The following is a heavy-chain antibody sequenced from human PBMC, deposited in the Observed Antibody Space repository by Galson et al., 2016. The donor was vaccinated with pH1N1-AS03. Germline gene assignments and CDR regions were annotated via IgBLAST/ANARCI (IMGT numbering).Heavy chain of an antibody. CDR3: GRRIFGAPTYDVGYFKY. D-gene: IGHD3-3*01. CDR1: GYSISSGYY. CDR2: MYYSGST. V-gene: IGHV4-38-2*01. Sequence: ETLSLTCAVSGYSISSGYYCGWIRPPPGKGLEWIESMYYSGSTYYNPSLKSRVTVSVDTSKNQFSLKLSSVTAAYFCARVLGRRIFGAPTYDVGYFKYWGQGTRVSVSS. J-gene: IGHJ4*02.